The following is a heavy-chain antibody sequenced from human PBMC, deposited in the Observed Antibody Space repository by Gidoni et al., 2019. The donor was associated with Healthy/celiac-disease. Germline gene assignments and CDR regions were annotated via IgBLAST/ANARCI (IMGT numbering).Heavy chain of an antibody. CDR2: ISYDGSNK. CDR3: AKDLVAMVRGVIKVPYYYYYGMDV. J-gene: IGHJ6*02. Sequence: QVQLVESGGGVVQPGRSLRLSCAASGFTFSSSGMHWVRQAPGKGLEGVAVISYDGSNKYYADSVKGRVTISRDNSKNTLYLQMNSLRAEDTAVYYCAKDLVAMVRGVIKVPYYYYYGMDVWGQGTTVTVSS. V-gene: IGHV3-30*18. D-gene: IGHD3-10*01. CDR1: GFTFSSSG.